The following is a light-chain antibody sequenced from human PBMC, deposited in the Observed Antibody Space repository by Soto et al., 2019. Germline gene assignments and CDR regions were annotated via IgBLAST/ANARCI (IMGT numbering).Light chain of an antibody. Sequence: AIQLTQSPSPLSASVGDRVTITCRASQGISSALAWYQQKPGTGPKLLFYDASSLESGVPSRFRGSGSGTDFTLTISSLQPEDFATYYCHQFNSYPRTFGGGTKVEIK. V-gene: IGKV1-13*02. CDR1: QGISSA. CDR3: HQFNSYPRT. J-gene: IGKJ4*01. CDR2: DAS.